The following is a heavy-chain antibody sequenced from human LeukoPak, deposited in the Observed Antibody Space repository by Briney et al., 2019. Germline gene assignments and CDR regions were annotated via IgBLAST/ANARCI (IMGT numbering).Heavy chain of an antibody. Sequence: SETLSLTCAVYGGSFSGYYWSWIRQPPGKGLEWIGEINHSGSTNYNPSLKSRVTISVDTSKNQFSLKLSSVTAAGTAVYYCATGIAAAAPLGYWGQGTLVAVSS. CDR2: INHSGST. V-gene: IGHV4-34*01. J-gene: IGHJ4*02. CDR3: ATGIAAAAPLGY. D-gene: IGHD6-13*01. CDR1: GGSFSGYY.